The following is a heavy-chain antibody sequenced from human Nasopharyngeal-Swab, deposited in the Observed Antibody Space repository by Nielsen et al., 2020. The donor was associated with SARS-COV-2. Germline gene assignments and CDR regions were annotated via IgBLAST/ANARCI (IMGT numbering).Heavy chain of an antibody. V-gene: IGHV3-30-3*01. Sequence: GESLKISCAASGFTFSRYTMHWVRQAPGKGLEWVAVISYDGSNKYYTDSVTDRFTISRDISKNTLYLQMNRLRAVATDLFYCATTPLDSSGYYYAFHYWGRGTLFAVSS. CDR2: ISYDGSNK. CDR3: ATTPLDSSGYYYAFHY. CDR1: GFTFSRYT. J-gene: IGHJ4*02. D-gene: IGHD3-22*01.